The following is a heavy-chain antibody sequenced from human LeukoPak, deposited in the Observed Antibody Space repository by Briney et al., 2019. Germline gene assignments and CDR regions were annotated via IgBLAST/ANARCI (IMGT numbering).Heavy chain of an antibody. CDR1: GFTFSSSA. CDR3: AKDSMAGTTVDY. V-gene: IGHV3-23*01. CDR2: ISGSGGST. Sequence: QSGGSLRLSCAASGFTFSSSAMSWVRQAPGKGLEWVSAISGSGGSTYYADSVKGRFTTSRDNSKNTLYLQMNSLRAEDTAVYYCAKDSMAGTTVDYWGQGTLVTVSS. J-gene: IGHJ4*02. D-gene: IGHD6-19*01.